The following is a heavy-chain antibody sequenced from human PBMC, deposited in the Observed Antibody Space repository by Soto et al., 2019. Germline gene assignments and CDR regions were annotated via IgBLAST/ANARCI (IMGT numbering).Heavy chain of an antibody. Sequence: QVQLVQSGAEVKKPGSSVKVSCKASGGTFSSYAISWVRQAPGQGLEWMGGIIPIFGTANYAQKFQGRVTITADESTSTAYMELSRLRSEDTAVYYCARDITMVRGGGGWFDPWGQGTLVTVSS. D-gene: IGHD3-10*01. V-gene: IGHV1-69*01. J-gene: IGHJ5*02. CDR1: GGTFSSYA. CDR3: ARDITMVRGGGGWFDP. CDR2: IIPIFGTA.